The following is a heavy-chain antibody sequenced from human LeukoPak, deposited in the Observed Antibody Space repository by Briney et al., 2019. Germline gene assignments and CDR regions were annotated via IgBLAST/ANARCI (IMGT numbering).Heavy chain of an antibody. D-gene: IGHD5-18*01. CDR1: EFTFSKYW. J-gene: IGHJ4*02. CDR3: ASGSTWLRDSDY. Sequence: QSGGSLRLSCVASEFTFSKYWMHWVRQARGKGLVSVSRINNDGSRTTYADSVKGRFTISRDNAKNTLYLQMNSLRAEDTAVYYCASGSTWLRDSDYWGQGTLVTVSS. V-gene: IGHV3-74*01. CDR2: INNDGSRT.